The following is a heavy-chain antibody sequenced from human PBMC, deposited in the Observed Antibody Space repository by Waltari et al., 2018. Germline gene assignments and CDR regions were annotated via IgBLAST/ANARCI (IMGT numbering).Heavy chain of an antibody. D-gene: IGHD3-3*01. CDR2: ISSSSSYI. J-gene: IGHJ4*02. Sequence: EVQLVESGGGLVKPGGSLRLSCAASGLTFRSYSMNWVRPAQGKGLDWVSSISSSSSYIYYADSVKGRFTISRDNAKNSLYLQMNSLRAEDTAVYYCARDFWSGSEYFDYWGQGTLVTVSS. CDR3: ARDFWSGSEYFDY. V-gene: IGHV3-21*01. CDR1: GLTFRSYS.